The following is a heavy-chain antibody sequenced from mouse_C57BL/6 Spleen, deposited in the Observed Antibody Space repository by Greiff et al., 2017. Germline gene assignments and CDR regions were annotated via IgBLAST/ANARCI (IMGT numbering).Heavy chain of an antibody. V-gene: IGHV1-19*01. CDR3: ARRGTVVAYEGYFEV. Sequence: VQLQQSGPVLVKPGASVKMSCKASGYTFTDYYMNWVKQSHGKSLEWIGVINPYNGGTSYNQKFKGKATLTVDKSSSTAYMELNSLTSEDSAVYYCARRGTVVAYEGYFEVWGTGTTVTVSS. CDR1: GYTFTDYY. D-gene: IGHD1-1*01. CDR2: INPYNGGT. J-gene: IGHJ1*03.